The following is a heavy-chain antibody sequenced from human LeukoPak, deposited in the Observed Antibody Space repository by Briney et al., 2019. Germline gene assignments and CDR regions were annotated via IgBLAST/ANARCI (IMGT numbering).Heavy chain of an antibody. Sequence: ASVKVSCKASGYTFTGYYIHWVRQAPGQGLEWMGRINPNSGGTNYAQKFQGRVTMTRDTSISTAYMELSRLRSDDTAVYYCARAVRYYDSSGSSDVYYYYMDVWGKGTTVTVSS. CDR2: INPNSGGT. CDR1: GYTFTGYY. D-gene: IGHD3-22*01. V-gene: IGHV1-2*06. J-gene: IGHJ6*03. CDR3: ARAVRYYDSSGSSDVYYYYMDV.